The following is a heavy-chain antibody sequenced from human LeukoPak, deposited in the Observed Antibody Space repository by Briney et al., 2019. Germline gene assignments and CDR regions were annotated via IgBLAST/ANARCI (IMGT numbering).Heavy chain of an antibody. Sequence: ASVKVSCKASGYTFGKYGVSWVRQAPVQGLEWMGWISGYNGNTDYAQKFQDRVSMTTDTSTSTVYLELRSLRSDDTAVYYCARSVNVKPYCNTISCSGEGMDVWGQGTTVTVSS. CDR1: GYTFGKYG. J-gene: IGHJ6*02. V-gene: IGHV1-18*04. D-gene: IGHD2-2*01. CDR3: ARSVNVKPYCNTISCSGEGMDV. CDR2: ISGYNGNT.